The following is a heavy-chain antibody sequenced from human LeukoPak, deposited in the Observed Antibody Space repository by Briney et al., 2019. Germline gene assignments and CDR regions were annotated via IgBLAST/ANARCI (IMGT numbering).Heavy chain of an antibody. V-gene: IGHV3-23*01. CDR1: GFTFSSYA. CDR2: ISGSGGST. D-gene: IGHD5-12*01. Sequence: GGSLRLSCAASGFTFSSYAMSWVRQAPGKGLEWVSAISGSGGSTYYADSVKGRFTISRDNSKNTLYLQMNSLRAEDTAVYYCARDPIVATILDAFDIWGQGTMVTVSS. J-gene: IGHJ3*02. CDR3: ARDPIVATILDAFDI.